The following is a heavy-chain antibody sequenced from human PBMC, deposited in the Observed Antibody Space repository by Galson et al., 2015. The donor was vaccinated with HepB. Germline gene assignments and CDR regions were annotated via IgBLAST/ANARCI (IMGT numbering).Heavy chain of an antibody. J-gene: IGHJ4*02. CDR3: AGLGGLQDDY. D-gene: IGHD3/OR15-3a*01. Sequence: RLSCAASGFTFNTYAMSWVRQAPGRGLEWVSAISAGGDSTYYADFVKGRFTISRDNSKNTLYVQLSGLRAEDTAVYYCAGLGGLQDDYWGQGTLVTVSS. CDR2: ISAGGDST. CDR1: GFTFNTYA. V-gene: IGHV3-23*01.